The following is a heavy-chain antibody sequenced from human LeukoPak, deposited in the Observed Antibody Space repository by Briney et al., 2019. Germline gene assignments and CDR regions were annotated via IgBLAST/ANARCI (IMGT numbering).Heavy chain of an antibody. CDR1: GFTFSSYG. D-gene: IGHD6-19*01. Sequence: GGSLRLSCAASGFTFSSYGMHWVRQAPGKGLEWVAVIWYDGSNKYYADSVKGRFTISRDNSKNTLYLQMNSLRAEDTAVYYCAKDSSGLTLPGYWGQGTLVTVSS. CDR3: AKDSSGLTLPGY. CDR2: IWYDGSNK. V-gene: IGHV3-33*06. J-gene: IGHJ4*02.